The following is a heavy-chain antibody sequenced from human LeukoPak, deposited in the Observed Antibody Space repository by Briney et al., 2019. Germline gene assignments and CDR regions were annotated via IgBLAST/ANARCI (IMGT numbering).Heavy chain of an antibody. J-gene: IGHJ6*03. D-gene: IGHD3-22*01. Sequence: SETLSLTCTVSGGPIYSYYWSWIRQTAGKGLEWVGRLYPGVSTNYNPSLKSRVTMSVDTSKNQFALKLSAVTAADTAVYYCARLKFYDSTGYSPGHYMDVWGKGTTVTVSS. CDR2: LYPGVST. CDR3: ARLKFYDSTGYSPGHYMDV. V-gene: IGHV4-4*07. CDR1: GGPIYSYY.